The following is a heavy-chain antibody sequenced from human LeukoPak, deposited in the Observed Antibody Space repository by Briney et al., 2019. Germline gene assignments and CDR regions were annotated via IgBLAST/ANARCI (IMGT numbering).Heavy chain of an antibody. J-gene: IGHJ6*02. V-gene: IGHV7-4-1*02. Sequence: ASVKVSCKASGYSFTSHALNWLRQAPGQGPEWMGWLNTNTGNPTYAQGFTGRFVFSLDNSVSTAYLQISSLKAEDTAVYYCARTFDDYYGMDVWGQGTTVTVSS. D-gene: IGHD3-9*01. CDR3: ARTFDDYYGMDV. CDR2: LNTNTGNP. CDR1: GYSFTSHA.